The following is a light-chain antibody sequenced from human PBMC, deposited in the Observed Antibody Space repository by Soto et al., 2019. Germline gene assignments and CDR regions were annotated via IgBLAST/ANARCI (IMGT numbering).Light chain of an antibody. Sequence: DIVVTQSPATLSVSPGERATLSCRASQSVSNNLAWYQEKSGQTPRLLIYAATTRATGVPARFSGSGSGTEFTLTISSLQSEDFAVYYCQQYYNWPPLTFGGGTKVEIK. CDR3: QQYYNWPPLT. CDR1: QSVSNN. J-gene: IGKJ4*01. V-gene: IGKV3-15*01. CDR2: AAT.